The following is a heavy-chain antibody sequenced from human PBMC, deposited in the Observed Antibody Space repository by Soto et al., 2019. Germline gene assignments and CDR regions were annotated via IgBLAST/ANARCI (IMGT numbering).Heavy chain of an antibody. Sequence: EVQLVESGGGLVPPGGSLRLSCAASGFTFSRHWMHWVRQAPGKGLVWVSRINGDGSQTSADSGRGRFTISRDNAKNTLYLEMNSLRDEDTAVYYCARDWVEGLPRQPPSDYWGQGTLVTVSS. D-gene: IGHD3-3*01. CDR3: ARDWVEGLPRQPPSDY. CDR1: GFTFSRHW. CDR2: INGDGSQT. J-gene: IGHJ4*02. V-gene: IGHV3-74*01.